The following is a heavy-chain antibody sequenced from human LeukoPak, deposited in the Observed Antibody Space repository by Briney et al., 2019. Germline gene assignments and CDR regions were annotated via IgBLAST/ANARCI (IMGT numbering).Heavy chain of an antibody. V-gene: IGHV4-4*07. CDR2: VYSSGGT. D-gene: IGHD4-17*01. CDR3: ARSIYGDYYFDY. Sequence: PSETLSLTCTVSGDSMTKNYWNWIRQTAGEGLGWIGRVYSSGGTNYNPSLKSRVTISVDKSKSQFSLKLSSVTAADTALYYCARSIYGDYYFDYWGQGTLVTVSS. J-gene: IGHJ4*02. CDR1: GDSMTKNY.